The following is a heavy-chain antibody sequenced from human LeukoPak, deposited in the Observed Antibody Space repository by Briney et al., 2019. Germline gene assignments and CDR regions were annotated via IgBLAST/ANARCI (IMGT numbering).Heavy chain of an antibody. Sequence: GGSLRLSCVASGFTFRTFTMTWVRQAPGKGLEWVSAISGSGGSTYYADSVKGRFTISRDNSKNTLYLQMNSLRAEDTAVYYCARARSGYDYYYGMDVWGQGTTVTVSS. V-gene: IGHV3-23*01. CDR2: ISGSGGST. D-gene: IGHD5-12*01. CDR1: GFTFRTFT. J-gene: IGHJ6*02. CDR3: ARARSGYDYYYGMDV.